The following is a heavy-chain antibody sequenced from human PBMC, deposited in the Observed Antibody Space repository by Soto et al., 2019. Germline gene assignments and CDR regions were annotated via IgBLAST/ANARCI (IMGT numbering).Heavy chain of an antibody. Sequence: QITLNESGPTVVRPTEPLTLTCRFSGFSLTTSGVGVGWVRQSPGKAPEWLALIYWDDDKRYSESLKSRLPITTDPSKNQVVLTVANLDPTDTATYYCAHRVLRTVLGWVTTTAIYFDFWCQGTPVAVSS. J-gene: IGHJ4*02. CDR3: AHRVLRTVLGWVTTTAIYFDF. V-gene: IGHV2-5*02. CDR1: GFSLTTSGVG. CDR2: IYWDDDK. D-gene: IGHD3-3*01.